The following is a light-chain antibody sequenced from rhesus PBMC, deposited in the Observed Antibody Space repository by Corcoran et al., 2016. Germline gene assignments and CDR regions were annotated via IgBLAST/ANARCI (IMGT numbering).Light chain of an antibody. CDR1: QSVSSY. V-gene: IGKV3-10*01. CDR3: YQHSSGYS. CDR2: GAS. J-gene: IGKJ2*01. Sequence: QVILTQSPATLSLSPGERATLSCRASQSVSSYLAWSQQKPGQAPRLLLYGASSRATGIPDRFSGSGSGTDFPLTISSLEPEDVGVYHCYQHSSGYSFGQGTKVEIK.